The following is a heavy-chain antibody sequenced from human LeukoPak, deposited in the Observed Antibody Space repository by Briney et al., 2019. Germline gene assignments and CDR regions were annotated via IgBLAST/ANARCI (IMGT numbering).Heavy chain of an antibody. Sequence: ASVKVSCKASGGTFSSYAISWVRQAPGQGLEWMGWINTNTGNPTYAQGFTGRFVLSLDTSASTAYLQISSLKAEDTAVYYCARGYGDHFYYYYYMDVWGKGTTVTVSS. CDR3: ARGYGDHFYYYYYMDV. J-gene: IGHJ6*03. D-gene: IGHD4-17*01. CDR2: INTNTGNP. V-gene: IGHV7-4-1*02. CDR1: GGTFSSYA.